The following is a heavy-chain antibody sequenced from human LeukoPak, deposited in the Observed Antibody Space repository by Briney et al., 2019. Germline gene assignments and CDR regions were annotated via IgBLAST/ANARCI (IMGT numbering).Heavy chain of an antibody. D-gene: IGHD3-10*01. CDR2: IRYDGSNK. CDR1: GFTFSSYG. V-gene: IGHV3-30*02. CDR3: AKGSYYGSYYYYYMDV. Sequence: PGGSLRLSCAASGFTFSSYGMHWVRQAPGKGLEWVAFIRYDGSNKYYADSVKGRFTISRDNSKNTLYLQMNSLRAEDTAVYYCAKGSYYGSYYYYYMDVWGKGTTVTISS. J-gene: IGHJ6*03.